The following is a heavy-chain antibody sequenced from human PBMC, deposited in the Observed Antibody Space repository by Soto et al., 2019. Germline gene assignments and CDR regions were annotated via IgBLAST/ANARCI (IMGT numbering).Heavy chain of an antibody. Sequence: QVQLVQSGTEVKKPGASVKISCKASGLTFTSYFFHWVRQAPRQGLQWMGIISPYDGTTNYVKSLQVRVTLTSDTSTSAVYMELSSLTSEDTAVYYCARGDGRGTSGFYFYYGMDVWGHGTTVALSS. CDR1: GLTFTSYF. V-gene: IGHV1-46*01. CDR3: ARGDGRGTSGFYFYYGMDV. J-gene: IGHJ6*02. D-gene: IGHD6-25*01. CDR2: ISPYDGTT.